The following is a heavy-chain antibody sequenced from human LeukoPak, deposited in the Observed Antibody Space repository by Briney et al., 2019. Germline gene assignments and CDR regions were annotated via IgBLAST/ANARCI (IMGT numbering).Heavy chain of an antibody. CDR3: ARGTYYYDSSGSDAFDI. J-gene: IGHJ3*02. CDR2: IYYSGST. CDR1: GDSTNTYF. D-gene: IGHD3-22*01. Sequence: SETLSLTCTMSGDSTNTYFWSWIRQPPGKGLEWIGYIYYSGSTNYNPSLKSRVTISVDTSKNQFSLKLSSVTAADTAVYYCARGTYYYDSSGSDAFDIWGQGTMVTVSS. V-gene: IGHV4-59*01.